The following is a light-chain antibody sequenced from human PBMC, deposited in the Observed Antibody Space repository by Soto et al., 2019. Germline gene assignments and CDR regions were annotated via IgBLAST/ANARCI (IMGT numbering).Light chain of an antibody. V-gene: IGKV3-15*01. CDR2: DAS. CDR1: QSVNSN. J-gene: IGKJ4*01. CDR3: QQYHFWPPLT. Sequence: EIVMTQSPATLSVSPGERATLSCRASQSVNSNLAWYRQKPGQAPRLLISDASTRATGVPARFSGSGSGTECTLTISSLQSEDSGIYYCQQYHFWPPLTCGGGTKVEIK.